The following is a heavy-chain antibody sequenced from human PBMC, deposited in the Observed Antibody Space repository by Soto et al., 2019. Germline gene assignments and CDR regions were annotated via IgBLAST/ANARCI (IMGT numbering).Heavy chain of an antibody. V-gene: IGHV1-69*13. CDR1: AGTFSSYA. J-gene: IGHJ5*02. D-gene: IGHD2-21*02. CDR3: ARGSQLAYSGGDCSNWFDP. Sequence: GAAVKVSCKASAGTFSSYAISWVRQAPGQGLEWMGGIIPIFGTANYAQKSQGRVTITADESTSTAYMELSSLRSEDTAVYYCARGSQLAYSGGDCSNWFDPWGQGTLVTVSS. CDR2: IIPIFGTA.